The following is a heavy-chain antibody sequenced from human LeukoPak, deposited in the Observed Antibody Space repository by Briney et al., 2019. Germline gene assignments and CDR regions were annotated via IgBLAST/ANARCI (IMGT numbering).Heavy chain of an antibody. CDR3: ARDSAGYSSGWSPPSDAFDI. Sequence: PGGSLRLSCGASGFTFSNYWINWVRQAPGKGLEWVANIKQDGSEKYYVDSVKGRFTISRDNAKNSLYLQMNSLRAEDTAVYYCARDSAGYSSGWSPPSDAFDIWGQGTMITVSS. CDR1: GFTFSNYW. V-gene: IGHV3-7*01. CDR2: IKQDGSEK. J-gene: IGHJ3*02. D-gene: IGHD6-19*01.